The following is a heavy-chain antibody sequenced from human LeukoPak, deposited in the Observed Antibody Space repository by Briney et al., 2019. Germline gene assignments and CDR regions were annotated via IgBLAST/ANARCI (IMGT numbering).Heavy chain of an antibody. J-gene: IGHJ6*02. CDR2: ISYDGSKK. CDR3: ARPDLEWFGSYYYYYYGMDV. Sequence: GGSLRLSCAASGFTFSSYAMHWVRQAPGKGLEWVAVISYDGSKKYYADSVKGRFTISRDYSKNTLYLQMNSLRAEDTAVYYCARPDLEWFGSYYYYYYGMDVWGQGTTVTVSS. CDR1: GFTFSSYA. D-gene: IGHD3-10*01. V-gene: IGHV3-30*04.